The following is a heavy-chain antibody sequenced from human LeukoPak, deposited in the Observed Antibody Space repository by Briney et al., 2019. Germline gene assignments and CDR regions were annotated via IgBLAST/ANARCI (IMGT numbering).Heavy chain of an antibody. CDR3: AREDAGAVATRLDAFDI. J-gene: IGHJ3*02. V-gene: IGHV1-69*01. CDR1: GGTFSSYA. Sequence: AASVKVSCKASGGTFSSYAISWVRQAPGQGLEWMGGIIPIFGTANYAQKFQGRVTITADESTSTAYMELSSLRSEDTAVYYCAREDAGAVATRLDAFDIWGQGTMVTVSS. CDR2: IIPIFGTA. D-gene: IGHD5-12*01.